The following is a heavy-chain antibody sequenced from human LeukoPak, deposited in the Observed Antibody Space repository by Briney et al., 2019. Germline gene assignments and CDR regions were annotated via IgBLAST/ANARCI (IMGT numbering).Heavy chain of an antibody. J-gene: IGHJ3*02. CDR2: INHSGST. D-gene: IGHD3-3*01. Sequence: SETLSLTCAVYGGSFSGYYWSWIRQPPGKGLEWIGEINHSGSTNYNPSLKSRVTISVDTSKNQFSLKLSSVTAADTDVYYCASYLEWLSDAFDIWGQGTMVTVSS. CDR3: ASYLEWLSDAFDI. V-gene: IGHV4-34*01. CDR1: GGSFSGYY.